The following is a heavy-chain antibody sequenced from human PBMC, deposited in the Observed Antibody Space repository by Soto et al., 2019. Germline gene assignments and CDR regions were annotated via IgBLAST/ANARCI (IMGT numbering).Heavy chain of an antibody. Sequence: QVQLQESGPGLVKPSQTLSLTCTVSGGSISSGGYYWSWIRQHPGKGLEWLGYIYYSGSTYYNPSRKRRVTISVDTPKNQFALKLSSVTAADTAVYYCARYFAGAYGYFDYWGQGTLVTVSS. CDR1: GGSISSGGYY. CDR2: IYYSGST. J-gene: IGHJ4*02. D-gene: IGHD3-16*01. CDR3: ARYFAGAYGYFDY. V-gene: IGHV4-31*03.